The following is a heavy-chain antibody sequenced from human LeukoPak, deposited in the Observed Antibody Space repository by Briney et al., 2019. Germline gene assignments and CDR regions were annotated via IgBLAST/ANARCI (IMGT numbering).Heavy chain of an antibody. CDR2: INASGST. Sequence: SETLSLTCTVSGGSISSYYWSWIRQPAGKGLEWIGRINASGSTRYNPSLKSRVTMSVDASKNQFSLKLSSVTAADTAVYFCARGLAAAYDYNWFDPWGQGTLVTVSS. CDR1: GGSISSYY. CDR3: ARGLAAAYDYNWFDP. V-gene: IGHV4-4*07. J-gene: IGHJ5*02. D-gene: IGHD5-12*01.